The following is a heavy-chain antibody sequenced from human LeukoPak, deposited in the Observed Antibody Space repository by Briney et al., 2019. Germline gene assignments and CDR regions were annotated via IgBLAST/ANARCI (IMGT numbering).Heavy chain of an antibody. CDR3: ARRTWIQLWFDY. CDR2: VTNSGTT. CDR1: GESISSHY. D-gene: IGHD5-18*01. V-gene: IGHV4-59*11. J-gene: IGHJ4*02. Sequence: SETLSLTCNVSGESISSHYWSWTRQSPGKGLEWIGYVTNSGTTKFNPSLKSRVTISRDTSKNQISLRLSSVTAADTAVYYCARRTWIQLWFDYWGQGTLVTVSS.